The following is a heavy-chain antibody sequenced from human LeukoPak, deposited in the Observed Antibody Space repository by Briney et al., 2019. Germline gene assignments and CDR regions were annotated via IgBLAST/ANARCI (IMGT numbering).Heavy chain of an antibody. V-gene: IGHV4-4*02. D-gene: IGHD3-10*01. Sequence: SETLSLTCAVSGGSISSSNWWSWVRQPPGKGLEWIGEIYHSGSTNYNPPLKSRVTISVDKSKNQFSLKLSSVTAADTAVYYCATRSITMVRGVINNYWGQGTLVTVSS. CDR3: ATRSITMVRGVINNY. J-gene: IGHJ4*02. CDR1: GGSISSSNW. CDR2: IYHSGST.